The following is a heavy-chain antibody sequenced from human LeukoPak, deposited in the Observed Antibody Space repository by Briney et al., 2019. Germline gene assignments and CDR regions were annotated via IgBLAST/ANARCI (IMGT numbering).Heavy chain of an antibody. CDR3: VREGVGGFDS. CDR2: IRQDGREK. Sequence: GGSLRLSCAASGFTFTSYWLSWVRQAPGKGLEWVANIRQDGREKSYADSVKGRFTISRDNAKTSVYLQMNSLRVEDTAVYYCVREGVGGFDSWGQGTLVTVSS. CDR1: GFTFTSYW. J-gene: IGHJ5*01. D-gene: IGHD3-10*01. V-gene: IGHV3-7*01.